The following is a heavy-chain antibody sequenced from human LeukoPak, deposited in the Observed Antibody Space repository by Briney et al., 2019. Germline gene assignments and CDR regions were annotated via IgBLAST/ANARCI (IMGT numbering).Heavy chain of an antibody. CDR3: ARRHSSGWYLGGDFDY. Sequence: GGSLRLSCAASGFTFSSYAMHWVRQAPGKGLEWVAVISYDGSNKYYADSVKGRFTISRDNSKNTLYLQMNSLRAEDTAVYYCARRHSSGWYLGGDFDYWGQGTLVTVSS. CDR1: GFTFSSYA. D-gene: IGHD6-19*01. V-gene: IGHV3-30*04. J-gene: IGHJ4*02. CDR2: ISYDGSNK.